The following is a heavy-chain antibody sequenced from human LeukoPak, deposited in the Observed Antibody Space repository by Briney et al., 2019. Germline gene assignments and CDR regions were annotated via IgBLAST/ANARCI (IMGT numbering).Heavy chain of an antibody. Sequence: ASVKVSCKASGYTFTSYDINWVRQATGQGLEWMGWMNPNSGGTNYAQKFQGRVTMTRDTSISTAYMELSRLRSDDTAVYYCAREDRVVVTAIGFDYRGQGTLVTVSS. D-gene: IGHD2-21*02. CDR2: MNPNSGGT. J-gene: IGHJ4*02. V-gene: IGHV1-2*02. CDR1: GYTFTSYD. CDR3: AREDRVVVTAIGFDY.